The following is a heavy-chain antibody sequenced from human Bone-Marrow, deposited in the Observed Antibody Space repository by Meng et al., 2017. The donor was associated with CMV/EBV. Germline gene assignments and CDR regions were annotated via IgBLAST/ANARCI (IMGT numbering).Heavy chain of an antibody. Sequence: SVKVSCKASGGTFSSYAISWVRQAPGQGLEWMGGIIPIFGTANYAQKFQGRVTITTDESTSTAYMELSSLRSEDTAVYYCARVGYCSSTSCPNDYWGQGTLVTVSS. CDR2: IIPIFGTA. CDR3: ARVGYCSSTSCPNDY. D-gene: IGHD2-2*01. V-gene: IGHV1-69*05. J-gene: IGHJ4*02. CDR1: GGTFSSYA.